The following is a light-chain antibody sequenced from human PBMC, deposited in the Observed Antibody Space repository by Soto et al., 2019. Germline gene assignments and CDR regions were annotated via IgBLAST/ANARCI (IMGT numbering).Light chain of an antibody. J-gene: IGKJ1*01. Sequence: EILLTQCPGTLSLSPGERATLSCRASQSVSSSCLAWYQQKPGQAPRLLIYGASSRATGIPDRFSGSGSGTDFTLTISRLEPEDFAVYYCQQYGRTFGQGPKVDIK. CDR2: GAS. V-gene: IGKV3-20*01. CDR1: QSVSSSC. CDR3: QQYGRT.